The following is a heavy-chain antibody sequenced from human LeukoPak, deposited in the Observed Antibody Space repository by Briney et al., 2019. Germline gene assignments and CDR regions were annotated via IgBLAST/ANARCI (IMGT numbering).Heavy chain of an antibody. CDR1: GFTFSSYA. CDR2: ISGSGGST. Sequence: GGSLRLSCAASGFTFSSYAMSWVRQAPGKGLEWVSAISGSGGSTYYADSVKGRFTISRDNSKNTLYLQMNSLRAEDTAVYYCAKEIRYDSSGFDAFDIWGQGTMVTVSS. J-gene: IGHJ3*02. D-gene: IGHD3-22*01. V-gene: IGHV3-23*01. CDR3: AKEIRYDSSGFDAFDI.